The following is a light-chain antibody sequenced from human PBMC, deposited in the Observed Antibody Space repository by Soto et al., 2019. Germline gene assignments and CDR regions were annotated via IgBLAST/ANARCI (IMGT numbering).Light chain of an antibody. CDR3: QQYHNWPPLT. V-gene: IGKV3-15*01. J-gene: IGKJ4*01. CDR2: GAS. CDR1: QSVSNY. Sequence: EIVMTQSPATLSVSPGERATLSCRASQSVSNYLAWYQQKPGQAPSLLIYGASTRATGIPARFSGGGSETEFTLTISSLQSEDFAVYYCQQYHNWPPLTFGGGTKVEIK.